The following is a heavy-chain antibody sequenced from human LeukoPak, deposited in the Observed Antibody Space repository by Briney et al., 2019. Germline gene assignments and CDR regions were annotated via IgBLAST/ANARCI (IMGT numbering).Heavy chain of an antibody. V-gene: IGHV3-23*01. CDR1: GFTFSSYA. D-gene: IGHD4-17*01. CDR3: ARDLDGDSRYLDY. Sequence: GGSLRLSCAASGFTFSSYAMSWVRQAPGKGLEWVSAISGSGGSTYYADSVKGRFTISRDNSKNTLYLQMNSLRAEDTAVYYCARDLDGDSRYLDYWGQGTLVTVSS. J-gene: IGHJ4*02. CDR2: ISGSGGST.